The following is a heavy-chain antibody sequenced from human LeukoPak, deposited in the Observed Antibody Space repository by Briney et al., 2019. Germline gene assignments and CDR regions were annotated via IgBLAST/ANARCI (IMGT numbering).Heavy chain of an antibody. V-gene: IGHV1-2*02. D-gene: IGHD2-2*01. CDR2: INPNSGGT. J-gene: IGHJ6*02. Sequence: GASVKVSCKASGYTFTGYYMHWVRQAPGQGLGWMGWINPNSGGTNYAQKLQGRVTMTRDTSISTAYMELSRLRSDDTAVYYCARERVVVPAAPWEPYHYYGMDVWGQGTTVTVSS. CDR3: ARERVVVPAAPWEPYHYYGMDV. CDR1: GYTFTGYY.